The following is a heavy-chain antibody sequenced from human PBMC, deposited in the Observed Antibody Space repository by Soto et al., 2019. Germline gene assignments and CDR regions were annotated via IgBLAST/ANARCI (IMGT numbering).Heavy chain of an antibody. CDR2: ISAYNGNT. CDR3: ARGSEYYDSRGYGTDFDY. Sequence: QVQLVQSGAEVKKPGASVKVSCKASGYTFTSYGISWVRQAPGQGLEWMGWISAYNGNTNYAQKLQGRVSMTTDTSTSTAYMELRSLRSDDTAVYYCARGSEYYDSRGYGTDFDYWVLGTLVTVSS. D-gene: IGHD3-22*01. V-gene: IGHV1-18*04. J-gene: IGHJ4*02. CDR1: GYTFTSYG.